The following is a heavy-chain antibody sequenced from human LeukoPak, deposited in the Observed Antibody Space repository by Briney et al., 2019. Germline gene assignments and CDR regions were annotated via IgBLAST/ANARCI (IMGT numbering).Heavy chain of an antibody. J-gene: IGHJ4*02. V-gene: IGHV3-30*02. CDR3: AKDMSSSAGFDY. CDR1: GFTFSSYG. CDR2: IRYDGGNK. Sequence: GGSLRLSCAASGFTFSSYGMHWVRQAPGKGLEWVAFIRYDGGNKYYADSVKGRFTISRDNSQNTLYPQMNSLRTEDTAVYYCAKDMSSSAGFDYWGQGTLVTVSS. D-gene: IGHD6-6*01.